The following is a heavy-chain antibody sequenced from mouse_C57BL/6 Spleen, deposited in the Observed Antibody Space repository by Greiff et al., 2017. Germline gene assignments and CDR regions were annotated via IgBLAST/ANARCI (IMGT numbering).Heavy chain of an antibody. D-gene: IGHD1-1*01. V-gene: IGHV1-55*01. CDR1: GYTFTSYW. CDR3: ARSLITTVVAPFAY. J-gene: IGHJ3*01. Sequence: VQLQQPGAELVKPGASVKMSCKASGYTFTSYWITWVKQRPGQGLEWIGDIYPGSGSTNYNEKFKSKATLTVDTSSSTAYMQLSSLTSEDSAVYYCARSLITTVVAPFAYWGQGTLVTVSA. CDR2: IYPGSGST.